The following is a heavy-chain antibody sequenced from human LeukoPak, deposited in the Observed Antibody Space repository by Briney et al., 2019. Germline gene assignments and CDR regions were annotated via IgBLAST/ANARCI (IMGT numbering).Heavy chain of an antibody. CDR3: ARDYRYLNWFDP. J-gene: IGHJ5*02. CDR2: IQYSGST. V-gene: IGHV4-39*07. D-gene: IGHD1-26*01. CDR1: GGSISSTNLY. Sequence: SETLSLTCTVSGGSISSTNLYWGWIRQPPGKRLEWIGCIQYSGSTYYNPSLKSRVTISVDTSKNQFSLKLSSVTAADTAVYYCARDYRYLNWFDPWGQGTLVTVSS.